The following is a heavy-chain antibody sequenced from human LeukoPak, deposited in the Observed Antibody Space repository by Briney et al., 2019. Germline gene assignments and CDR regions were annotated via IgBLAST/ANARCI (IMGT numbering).Heavy chain of an antibody. CDR3: AKDIGRGPYYYGMDV. Sequence: GGSLRLSCAASGFTFSSYGMHWVRQAPGKGLKWVAFIRYDGSNKYHADSVKGRFTISRDNSKNTLYLQMNSLRAEDTAVYYCAKDIGRGPYYYGMDVWGQGTTVTVSS. V-gene: IGHV3-30*02. D-gene: IGHD1-26*01. CDR2: IRYDGSNK. J-gene: IGHJ6*02. CDR1: GFTFSSYG.